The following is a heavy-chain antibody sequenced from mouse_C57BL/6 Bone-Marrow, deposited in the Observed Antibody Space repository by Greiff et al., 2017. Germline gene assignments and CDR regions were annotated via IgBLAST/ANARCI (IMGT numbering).Heavy chain of an antibody. V-gene: IGHV1-18*01. Sequence: EVQLQQSGPELVKPGASVKIPCKASGYTFTDYNMDWVKQSHGKSLEWIGDINPNNGGTIYNQKFKGKATLTVDKSSSTAYMELRSLTSEDTAVYYGARGGIYYDYDGFAYWGQGTLVTVSA. D-gene: IGHD2-4*01. CDR3: ARGGIYYDYDGFAY. J-gene: IGHJ3*01. CDR1: GYTFTDYN. CDR2: INPNNGGT.